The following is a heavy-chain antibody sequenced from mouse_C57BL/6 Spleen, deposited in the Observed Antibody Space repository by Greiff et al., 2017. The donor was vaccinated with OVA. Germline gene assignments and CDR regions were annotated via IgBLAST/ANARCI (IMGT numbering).Heavy chain of an antibody. D-gene: IGHD1-1*01. CDR2: IYPRSGNT. Sequence: QVQLQQSGAELARPGASVKLSCKASGYTFTSYGISWVKQRTGQGLEWIGEIYPRSGNTNYNEKFKSKATLTVDKSSSTAYMQLSSLTSEDSAVYYCARWITTVVAKDFDVWGTGTTVTVSS. V-gene: IGHV1-81*01. J-gene: IGHJ1*03. CDR1: GYTFTSYG. CDR3: ARWITTVVAKDFDV.